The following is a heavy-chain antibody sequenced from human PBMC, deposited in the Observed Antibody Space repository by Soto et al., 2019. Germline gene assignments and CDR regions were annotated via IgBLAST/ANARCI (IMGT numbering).Heavy chain of an antibody. J-gene: IGHJ6*02. V-gene: IGHV5-10-1*01. CDR3: ARHFPLPTDLQFYYYYYYGVDV. Sequence: GESLKISCKASGYNFTTFWISWMRQVPGKGLEWMGRIDPSDSYSNYSPSFQGHITISADKSINTAYLHFSNLKASDTAVYYCARHFPLPTDLQFYYYYYYGVDVWGHGTAGTVSS. CDR2: IDPSDSYS. CDR1: GYNFTTFW. D-gene: IGHD3-3*02.